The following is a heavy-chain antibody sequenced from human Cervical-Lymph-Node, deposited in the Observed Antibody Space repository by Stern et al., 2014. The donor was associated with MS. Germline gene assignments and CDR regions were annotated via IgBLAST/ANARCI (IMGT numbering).Heavy chain of an antibody. Sequence: VQLVQSGGGLVQPGGSLRLSCAASGFTFRSYDMHWVRQVPGKGLEWVSGIGTTGDTHYADSVMGRFTISRENAKNSLYLQMNSLREGDTALYYCARKEWGNGVDVWGQGTTVTVSS. J-gene: IGHJ6*02. CDR3: ARKEWGNGVDV. D-gene: IGHD2-8*01. CDR1: GFTFRSYD. V-gene: IGHV3-13*01. CDR2: IGTTGDT.